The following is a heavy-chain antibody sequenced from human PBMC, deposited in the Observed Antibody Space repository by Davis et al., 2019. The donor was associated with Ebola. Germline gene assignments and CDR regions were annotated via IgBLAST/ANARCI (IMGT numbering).Heavy chain of an antibody. Sequence: KVSCKGSGYNFITYWIGWVRQMPGKGLEWMGIIYPGDSDTRYSPSFQGQVTISADKSISTAYLQWSSLKASDTAMYFCARRHCTGTSCYVDYWGQGTLVTVSS. CDR1: GYNFITYW. CDR3: ARRHCTGTSCYVDY. J-gene: IGHJ4*02. D-gene: IGHD2-2*01. V-gene: IGHV5-51*01. CDR2: IYPGDSDT.